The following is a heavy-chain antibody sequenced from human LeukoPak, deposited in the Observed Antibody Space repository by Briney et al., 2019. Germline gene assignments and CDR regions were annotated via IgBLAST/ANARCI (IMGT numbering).Heavy chain of an antibody. CDR3: ARTLSPITGGSDY. D-gene: IGHD1-20*01. CDR1: GGTFSSYA. CDR2: IIPIFGTA. J-gene: IGHJ4*02. V-gene: IGHV1-69*13. Sequence: SVKVSCKASGGTFSSYAISWVRQAPRQGLEWMGGIIPIFGTANYAQKFQGRVTITADESTGTAYMELSSLRSEDTAVYYCARTLSPITGGSDYWGQGTLVTVSS.